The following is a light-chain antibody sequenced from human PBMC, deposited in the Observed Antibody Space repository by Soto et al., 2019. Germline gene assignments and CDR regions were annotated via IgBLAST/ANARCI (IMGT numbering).Light chain of an antibody. CDR2: KAS. Sequence: DIQMTQSPSTLSASVGDRVTITCRASQSISSWLAWYQQKPGKAPKLLIYKASSLESGVPSRFSGSGSGTEFTLTISSLQPDDFATYYCLQLNAYPRTFGQGTMVEIK. J-gene: IGKJ1*01. CDR1: QSISSW. V-gene: IGKV1-5*03. CDR3: LQLNAYPRT.